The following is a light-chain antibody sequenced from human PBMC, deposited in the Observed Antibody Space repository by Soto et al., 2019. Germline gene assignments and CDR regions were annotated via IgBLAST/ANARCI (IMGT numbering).Light chain of an antibody. J-gene: IGLJ1*01. V-gene: IGLV2-14*01. CDR1: TSDIAGYNY. Sequence: QSVLAQPASVSGSPGQSITISCTGTTSDIAGYNYVSWYQQHPGKAPKLLIYEVTSRASGVSHRFSGSKSGNTASLTISGLQAADEAEYYCNSYTSASFYVFGTGTKLTVL. CDR3: NSYTSASFYV. CDR2: EVT.